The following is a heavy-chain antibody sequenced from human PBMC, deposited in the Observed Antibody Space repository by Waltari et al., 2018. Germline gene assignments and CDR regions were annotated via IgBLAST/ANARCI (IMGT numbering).Heavy chain of an antibody. V-gene: IGHV3-7*01. CDR1: GFTFSSSW. CDR2: IKTGGSVP. Sequence: EVQVVESGGGLVQPGGSLRLSCAASGFTFSSSWMTWVRQAPGSGLEWVANIKTGGSVPYYVDSVKGRFTISRDNTKNSLYLQMSSLRAEDTAVYYCAIGGVETSWYWRYWGQGTLVTVSS. D-gene: IGHD6-13*01. J-gene: IGHJ4*02. CDR3: AIGGVETSWYWRY.